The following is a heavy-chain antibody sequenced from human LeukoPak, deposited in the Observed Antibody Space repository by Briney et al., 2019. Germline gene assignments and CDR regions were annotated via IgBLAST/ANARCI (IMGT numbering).Heavy chain of an antibody. CDR2: IIPIFGTA. J-gene: IGHJ3*02. Sequence: ASVTVSFKASGGIFSSYAIRWVRQPPGQGLEWMGGIIPIFGTANYAQKFQGRVTITTDESTSTAYMELSSLRSEDTAVYYCASPLYSGSYYVGAFDIWGQGTMVTVSS. V-gene: IGHV1-69*05. D-gene: IGHD1-26*01. CDR1: GGIFSSYA. CDR3: ASPLYSGSYYVGAFDI.